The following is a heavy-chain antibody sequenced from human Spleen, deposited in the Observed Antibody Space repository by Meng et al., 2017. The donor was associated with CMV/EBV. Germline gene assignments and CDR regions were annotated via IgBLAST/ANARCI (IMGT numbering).Heavy chain of an antibody. CDR2: IKQDGSEK. CDR1: GFTFSRYA. Sequence: GESLKISCAASGFTFSRYAMNWVRQAPGKGLEWVANIKQDGSEKYYVDSVKGRFTISRDNAKNSLYLQMNSLRAEDTAVYYCASLSSSVDYWGQGTLVTVSS. V-gene: IGHV3-7*01. J-gene: IGHJ4*02. CDR3: ASLSSSVDY. D-gene: IGHD6-6*01.